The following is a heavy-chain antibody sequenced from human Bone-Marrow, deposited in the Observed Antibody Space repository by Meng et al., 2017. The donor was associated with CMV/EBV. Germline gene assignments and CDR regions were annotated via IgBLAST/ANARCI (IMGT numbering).Heavy chain of an antibody. D-gene: IGHD6-19*01. CDR1: GFTFSSYW. CDR3: AKITYSSGWYVDYFDC. Sequence: GESLKISCAASGFTFSSYWMHWVRQAPGKGLVWVSRINSDGSSTSYADSVKGRFTISRDNAKNTLYLQMNSLRAEDTAVYYCAKITYSSGWYVDYFDCWGQGTLVTVSS. V-gene: IGHV3-74*01. J-gene: IGHJ4*02. CDR2: INSDGSST.